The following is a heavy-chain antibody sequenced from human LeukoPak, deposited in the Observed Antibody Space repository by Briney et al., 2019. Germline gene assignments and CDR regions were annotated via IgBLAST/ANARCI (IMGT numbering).Heavy chain of an antibody. CDR3: ARPNRNWEFDY. Sequence: SETLSLTCAVSGYSISSGFYWGWIRQPPGKGLEWIGSSYRSGSTYYNPSLKSRVTISVDTSKNQFSLILTSVTAADTAVYYCARPNRNWEFDYWGQGTLVTVSS. V-gene: IGHV4-38-2*01. J-gene: IGHJ4*02. D-gene: IGHD1-14*01. CDR2: SYRSGST. CDR1: GYSISSGFY.